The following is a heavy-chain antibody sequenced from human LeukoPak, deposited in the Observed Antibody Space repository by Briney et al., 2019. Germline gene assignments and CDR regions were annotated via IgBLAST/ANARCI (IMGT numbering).Heavy chain of an antibody. D-gene: IGHD1-20*01. CDR3: ARDHITGPTRAG. CDR1: GGSISSSSYY. V-gene: IGHV4-39*07. Sequence: PSETLSLTCTVSGGSISSSSYYWGWIRQPPGKGLEWIGSIYYSGSTYYNPSLKSRVTISVDTSKNQFSLKLSSVTAADTAVYYCARDHITGPTRAGWGQGTLVTVSS. J-gene: IGHJ4*02. CDR2: IYYSGST.